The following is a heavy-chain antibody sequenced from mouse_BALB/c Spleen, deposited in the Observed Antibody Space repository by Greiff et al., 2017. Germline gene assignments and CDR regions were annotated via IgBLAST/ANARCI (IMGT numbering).Heavy chain of an antibody. Sequence: EVMLVESGGGLVKPGGSLKLSCAASGFTFSSYAMSWVRQTPEKRLEWVATISSGGSYTYYPDSVKGRFTISRDNAKNTLYLQMSSLRSEDTAMYYCARPLYDYDWFAYWGQGTLVTVSA. D-gene: IGHD2-4*01. V-gene: IGHV5-9-1*01. CDR1: GFTFSSYA. CDR2: ISSGGSYT. J-gene: IGHJ3*01. CDR3: ARPLYDYDWFAY.